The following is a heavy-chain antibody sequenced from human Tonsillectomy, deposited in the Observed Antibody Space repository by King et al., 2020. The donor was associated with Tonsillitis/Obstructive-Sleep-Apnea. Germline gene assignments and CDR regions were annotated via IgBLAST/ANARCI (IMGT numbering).Heavy chain of an antibody. D-gene: IGHD2-2*01. CDR2: IFSNDEK. J-gene: IGHJ6*03. CDR3: ARIPGYCSSISPRVCYYYYYMDV. Sequence: TLKESGPVLVKPTETLTLTCTVSGFSLSNARMGVSWIRQPPGKALEWLAHIFSNDEKSYSTSLKSRLTISKDTSKSQVVLTMTKMDPVDPATYYCARIPGYCSSISPRVCYYYYYMDVWGKGSTVTVSS. CDR1: GFSLSNARMG. V-gene: IGHV2-26*01.